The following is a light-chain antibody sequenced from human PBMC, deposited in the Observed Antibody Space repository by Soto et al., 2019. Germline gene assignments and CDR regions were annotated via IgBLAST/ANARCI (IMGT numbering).Light chain of an antibody. CDR3: VSFAGGTYV. V-gene: IGLV2-8*01. CDR1: SSDVGAYIF. CDR2: DVN. J-gene: IGLJ1*01. Sequence: QSVLTQPPSASGSPGQSVTISCTGTSSDVGAYIFVSWYQQHPGKAPKLMIYDVNRRPPGVPDRFFGSKSGNTASLTVSGLQAEDEADYYCVSFAGGTYVFGTGTKVTVL.